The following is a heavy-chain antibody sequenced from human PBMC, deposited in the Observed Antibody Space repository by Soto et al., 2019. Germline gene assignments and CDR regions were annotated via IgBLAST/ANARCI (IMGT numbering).Heavy chain of an antibody. V-gene: IGHV4-59*08. CDR1: GGSISGYY. CDR3: ARRYGSCFDY. J-gene: IGHJ4*02. Sequence: SETLSLTCTVSGGSISGYYWSWFRQPPGKGLEWIASVYYTGSTNYNPSLKSRVTISLDTSKTQFSLKLSSVTAADTAVYYCARRYGSCFDYWGQGTMGTVSS. CDR2: VYYTGST. D-gene: IGHD5-18*01.